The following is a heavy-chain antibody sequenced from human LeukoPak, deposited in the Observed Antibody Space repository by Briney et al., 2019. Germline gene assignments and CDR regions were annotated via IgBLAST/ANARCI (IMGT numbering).Heavy chain of an antibody. CDR2: IKQDGSEK. CDR3: VRGAGKYDMDV. D-gene: IGHD1-26*01. J-gene: IGHJ6*02. Sequence: QTGGSLRLSCVGSGYIFSTYWMNWVRQAPGKGLEWVANIKQDGSEKYHVDSVKGRFTFSRDNAKNSLYLQMNSLRDEDTAVYYCVRGAGKYDMDVWGQGTTVTVSS. V-gene: IGHV3-7*01. CDR1: GYIFSTYW.